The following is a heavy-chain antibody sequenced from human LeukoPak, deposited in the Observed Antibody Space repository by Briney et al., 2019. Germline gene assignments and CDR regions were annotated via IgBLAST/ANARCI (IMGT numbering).Heavy chain of an antibody. J-gene: IGHJ6*02. CDR2: ICYSGST. CDR3: ARLGGPHYYYYGMDV. CDR1: GGSNSSGGYY. V-gene: IGHV4-31*03. Sequence: SQTLSLTCTVSGGSNSSGGYYWSWIPQHPGKGLVWYGYICYSGSTYYNPSLKSRVTISVDTSKNQFSLKLSSVTAADTAVYYCARLGGPHYYYYGMDVWGQGTTVTVSS.